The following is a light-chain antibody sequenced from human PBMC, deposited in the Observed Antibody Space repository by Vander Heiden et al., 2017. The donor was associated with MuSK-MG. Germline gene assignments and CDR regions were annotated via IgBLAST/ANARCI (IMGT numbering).Light chain of an antibody. CDR3: QQSYSFLLFT. J-gene: IGKJ2*01. Sequence: DIQMTQSPSFLSASVGDRVSITCRASQCISSYLNWYQQKPGKAPKVLIYATSNLQSGVPSRFSGSGFETDFTLTISSLQSEDVATYYCQQSYSFLLFTFGEGTRVEI. CDR2: ATS. CDR1: QCISSY. V-gene: IGKV1-39*01.